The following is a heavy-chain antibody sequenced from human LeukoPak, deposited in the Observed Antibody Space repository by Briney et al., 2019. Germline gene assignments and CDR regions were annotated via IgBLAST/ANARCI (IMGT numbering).Heavy chain of an antibody. Sequence: GASVKVSCKASGYTFTSYGISWVRQAPGQGLEWMGWISAYNGNTNYAQKLQGRVTMTTDTSTSTACMELRSLRSDDTAVYYCARVLLCRSSTSCQLFRYFDYWGQGTLVTVSS. D-gene: IGHD2-2*01. CDR3: ARVLLCRSSTSCQLFRYFDY. CDR2: ISAYNGNT. V-gene: IGHV1-18*01. J-gene: IGHJ4*02. CDR1: GYTFTSYG.